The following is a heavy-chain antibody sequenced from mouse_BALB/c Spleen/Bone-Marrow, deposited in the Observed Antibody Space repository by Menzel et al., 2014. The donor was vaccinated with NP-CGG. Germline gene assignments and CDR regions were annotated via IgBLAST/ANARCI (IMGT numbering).Heavy chain of an antibody. CDR3: ARDGLDY. V-gene: IGHV5-6*01. Sequence: EVKLMESGGDLVKPGGSLKLSCAASGFTFSSHGMSWVRQTPDKRLEWVATISSGGSYTNYPDSVKGRFTISRDNAKNTLYLQMSSLKSEDTAVYYCARDGLDYWGQGTTLTVSS. J-gene: IGHJ2*01. D-gene: IGHD3-1*01. CDR1: GFTFSSHG. CDR2: ISSGGSYT.